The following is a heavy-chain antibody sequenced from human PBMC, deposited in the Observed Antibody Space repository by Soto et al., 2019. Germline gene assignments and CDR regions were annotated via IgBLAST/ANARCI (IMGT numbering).Heavy chain of an antibody. Sequence: PSETLSLTCAVSGSSITSGYYWGCIGQSPGKVLDWIGSVFHTGPTYSTPSLKTRLTISVDTSKNQFSLDLNAVTAADTAVYYCVRDFGDLHDFWSGSDYWGQGIPVTVSS. CDR2: VFHTGPT. J-gene: IGHJ4*02. CDR1: GSSITSGYY. V-gene: IGHV4-38-2*02. CDR3: VRDFGDLHDFWSGSDY. D-gene: IGHD3-3*01.